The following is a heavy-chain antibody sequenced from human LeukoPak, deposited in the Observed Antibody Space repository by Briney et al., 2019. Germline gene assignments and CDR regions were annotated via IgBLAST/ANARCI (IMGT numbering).Heavy chain of an antibody. J-gene: IGHJ4*02. CDR3: ARGRDCSGTSCRHDY. D-gene: IGHD2-2*01. Sequence: ASVKVSCKASGYSFTTYAMNWVRQAPGQGLEWMGWSNTNTGNPTYAQGFTGRFVFSLDTSVSTAYLQISSLKAEDTAVYYCARGRDCSGTSCRHDYWGQGTLVTVSS. CDR2: SNTNTGNP. V-gene: IGHV7-4-1*02. CDR1: GYSFTTYA.